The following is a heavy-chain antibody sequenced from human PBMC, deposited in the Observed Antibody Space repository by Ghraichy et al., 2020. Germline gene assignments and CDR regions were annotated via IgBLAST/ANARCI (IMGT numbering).Heavy chain of an antibody. CDR2: IYPGDSDT. Sequence: GESLNISCKGSGYSFTSYWIGWVRQMPGKGLEWMGIIYPGDSDTRYSPSFQGQVTISADKSISTAYLQWSSLKASDTAMYYCARALRPDGSGSYPSYYYYYYGMDVWGQGTTVTVSS. V-gene: IGHV5-51*01. CDR1: GYSFTSYW. CDR3: ARALRPDGSGSYPSYYYYYYGMDV. J-gene: IGHJ6*02. D-gene: IGHD3-10*01.